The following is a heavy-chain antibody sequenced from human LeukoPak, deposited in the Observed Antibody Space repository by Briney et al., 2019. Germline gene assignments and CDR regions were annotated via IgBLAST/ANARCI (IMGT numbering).Heavy chain of an antibody. CDR1: GYSFTSYW. D-gene: IGHD3-22*01. Sequence: GESLKISCKDSGYSFTSYWIGWVRQMPGKGLEWMGIIYPGDSDSRYSPSFQGQVTISADKSISTAYLQWSSLKASDTAMYYCARLTYYYDSSGQSGPFDYWGQGTLVTVSS. J-gene: IGHJ4*02. CDR2: IYPGDSDS. V-gene: IGHV5-51*01. CDR3: ARLTYYYDSSGQSGPFDY.